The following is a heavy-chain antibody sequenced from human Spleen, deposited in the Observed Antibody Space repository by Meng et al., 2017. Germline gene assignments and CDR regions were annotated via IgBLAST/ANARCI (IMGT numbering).Heavy chain of an antibody. CDR3: ARARLSILGAFDI. Sequence: SETLSLTCTVSGGSISGYYWSWIRQPPGKGLEWIGYIYYSGSTNYNPSLKSRVTISVDTSKNQFSLKLSSVTAADTAVYYCARARLSILGAFDIWGQGTMVTVSS. CDR2: IYYSGST. V-gene: IGHV4-59*01. CDR1: GGSISGYY. J-gene: IGHJ3*02. D-gene: IGHD3-3*02.